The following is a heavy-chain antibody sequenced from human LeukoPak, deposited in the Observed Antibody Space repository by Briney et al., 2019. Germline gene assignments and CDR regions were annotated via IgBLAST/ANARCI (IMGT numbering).Heavy chain of an antibody. J-gene: IGHJ4*02. Sequence: GGSLRLSCAASGFTFSSYWMSWVRQAPGKGLEWVANIKQDGSEKYYVDSVKGRFTISRDNAKNSLYLQMNSLRAEDTAVYYCAGVSGYYDILTGFDCWGQGTLVTVSS. CDR1: GFTFSSYW. CDR2: IKQDGSEK. D-gene: IGHD3-9*01. CDR3: AGVSGYYDILTGFDC. V-gene: IGHV3-7*01.